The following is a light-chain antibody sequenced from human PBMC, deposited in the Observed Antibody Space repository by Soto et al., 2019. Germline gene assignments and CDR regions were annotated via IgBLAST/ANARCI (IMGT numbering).Light chain of an antibody. CDR1: QSINNY. CDR3: QQSYNTPPWT. J-gene: IGKJ1*01. CDR2: AAS. Sequence: DIQLTQSPSSLSASVGDRVTVTCRASQSINNYLNWYQQRPGKAPKLLVYAASILQSGVPSRFNGTGSGTEFTLTIASLQPEDFATYYCQQSYNTPPWTVGQGTRVEVK. V-gene: IGKV1-39*01.